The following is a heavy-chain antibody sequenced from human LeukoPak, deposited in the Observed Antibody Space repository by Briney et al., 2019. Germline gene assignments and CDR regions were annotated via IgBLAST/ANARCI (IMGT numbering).Heavy chain of an antibody. Sequence: ASVKVSCKASGGTFSSYAISWVRQAPGQGLEWMRRIIPILGIANYAQKFQGRVTITADKSTSTAYMELSSLRSEDTAVYYCARDDIAAAGTLDWFDPWGQGTLVTVSS. J-gene: IGHJ5*02. CDR2: IIPILGIA. CDR1: GGTFSSYA. D-gene: IGHD6-13*01. V-gene: IGHV1-69*04. CDR3: ARDDIAAAGTLDWFDP.